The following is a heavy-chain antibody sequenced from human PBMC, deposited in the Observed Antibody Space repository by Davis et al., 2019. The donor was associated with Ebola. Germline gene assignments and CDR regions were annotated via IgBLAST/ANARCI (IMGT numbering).Heavy chain of an antibody. CDR2: INPSGGST. D-gene: IGHD3-22*01. CDR1: GYTFTNYY. CDR3: ARPYYYDSSGRTTLGY. V-gene: IGHV1-46*01. Sequence: ASVTVSCKASGYTFTNYYMHWVRQAPGQGLEWMGIINPSGGSTSYAQKFQGRVTMTRDTSTSTVYMELSSLRSEDTAVYYCARPYYYDSSGRTTLGYWGQGTLVTVSS. J-gene: IGHJ4*02.